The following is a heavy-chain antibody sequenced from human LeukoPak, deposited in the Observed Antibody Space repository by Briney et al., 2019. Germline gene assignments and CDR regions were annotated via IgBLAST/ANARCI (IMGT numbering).Heavy chain of an antibody. CDR1: GFTFSSYA. CDR2: ITGSGGST. D-gene: IGHD7-27*01. J-gene: IGHJ4*02. Sequence: GGSLRLSCAASGFTFSSYAMSWVRQAPGKGLEWVSAITGSGGSTYYAYSVKGRFTISRDNSKNTLYVQMNSLRAEDTAVYYCATERNWVFDYWGQGTLVTVSS. CDR3: ATERNWVFDY. V-gene: IGHV3-23*01.